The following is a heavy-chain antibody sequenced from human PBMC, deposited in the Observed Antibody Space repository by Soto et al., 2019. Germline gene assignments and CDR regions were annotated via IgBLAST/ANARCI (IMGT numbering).Heavy chain of an antibody. CDR3: ARWGNTVTTYYFDY. V-gene: IGHV3-33*01. CDR1: GFTFSSYG. CDR2: IWYDGSNK. Sequence: LRLSCAASGFTFSSYGMHWVRQAPGKGLEWVAVIWYDGSNKYYADSVKGRFTISRDNSKNTLYLQMNSLRAEDTAVYYCARWGNTVTTYYFDYWGQGTLVTVSS. J-gene: IGHJ4*02. D-gene: IGHD4-17*01.